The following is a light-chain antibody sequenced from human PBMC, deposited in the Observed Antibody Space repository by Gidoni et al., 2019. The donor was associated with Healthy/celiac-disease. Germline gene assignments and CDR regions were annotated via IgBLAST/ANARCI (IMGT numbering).Light chain of an antibody. Sequence: IVLPQSPATLSLSPGERATLSCRASQSVSSYLAWYQQKPGQAPRLLIYDSSNRATGIPARFSGSGTGTDFNLTISSLEPEDFAVYYCQQRSNWPTFGQXTRLEIK. CDR2: DSS. V-gene: IGKV3-11*01. CDR3: QQRSNWPT. J-gene: IGKJ5*01. CDR1: QSVSSY.